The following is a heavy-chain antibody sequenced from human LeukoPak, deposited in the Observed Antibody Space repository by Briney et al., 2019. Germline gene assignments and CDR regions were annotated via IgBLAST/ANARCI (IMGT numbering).Heavy chain of an antibody. D-gene: IGHD2-21*02. J-gene: IGHJ1*01. CDR2: IHPGNSDT. CDR1: GYSFTNYW. Sequence: GESLKISCKGSGYSFTNYWIGWVRQLPGKGLEWMGIIHPGNSDTRYSPSFQGQVTISVDKSISTAYLQWSSLKASDTAMYYCAIRIGAYCGGDCYSGYFQHWGQGTLVTVSS. CDR3: AIRIGAYCGGDCYSGYFQH. V-gene: IGHV5-51*01.